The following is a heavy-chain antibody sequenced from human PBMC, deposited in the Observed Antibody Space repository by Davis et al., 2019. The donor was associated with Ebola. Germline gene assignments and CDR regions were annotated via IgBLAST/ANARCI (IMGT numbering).Heavy chain of an antibody. Sequence: GESLKISCAASGFTFNNYGMSWVRQAPGKGLEWVANIKQDGSEKYYVDSVKGRFTISRDNDKNSLSLQMNGLRAEDTAVYYCARGPSTGNSFTYWGQGTLVTVSS. J-gene: IGHJ4*02. D-gene: IGHD4-23*01. V-gene: IGHV3-7*01. CDR2: IKQDGSEK. CDR3: ARGPSTGNSFTY. CDR1: GFTFNNYG.